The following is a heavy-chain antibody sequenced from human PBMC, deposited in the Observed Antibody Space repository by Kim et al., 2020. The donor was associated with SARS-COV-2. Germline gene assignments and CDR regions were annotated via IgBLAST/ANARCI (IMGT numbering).Heavy chain of an antibody. Sequence: SVKVSCKASGGTFSSYAISWVRQAPGQGLEWMGGIIPIFGTANYAQKFQGRVTITADESTSTAYMELSSLRSEDTAVYYCATEKDRTMIGFDYWGQGTLVTVSS. CDR1: GGTFSSYA. CDR2: IIPIFGTA. CDR3: ATEKDRTMIGFDY. J-gene: IGHJ4*02. V-gene: IGHV1-69*13. D-gene: IGHD3-22*01.